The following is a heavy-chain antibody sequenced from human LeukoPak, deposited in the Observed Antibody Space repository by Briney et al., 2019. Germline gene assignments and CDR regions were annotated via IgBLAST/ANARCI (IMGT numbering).Heavy chain of an antibody. D-gene: IGHD6-19*01. J-gene: IGHJ4*02. CDR1: GFTLSKIW. V-gene: IGHV3-74*01. CDR3: ATKQWLAPPPDS. Sequence: PGGSLRPSCAASGFTLSKIWMRWVRQAPGKGLESVSRINTDGTVTTYADPVKGRFTVSRDNADNTMFLQMNSVRDEDTAVYYCATKQWLAPPPDSWGQGTPVTVSS. CDR2: INTDGTVT.